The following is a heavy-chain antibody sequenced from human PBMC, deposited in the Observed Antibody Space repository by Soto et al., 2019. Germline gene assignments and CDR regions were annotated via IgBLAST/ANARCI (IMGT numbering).Heavy chain of an antibody. CDR2: SSNSGTFS. CDR3: ARSGGNYNRLDY. V-gene: IGHV3-11*06. D-gene: IGHD1-7*01. J-gene: IGHJ4*02. CDR1: GFTFSDYY. Sequence: GGSLRLSCEGSGFTFSDYYISWIRQAPGKGLEWISYSSNSGTFSRYADSVKGRFSISRDNTKNLLYLQMNSLRAEDTAVYYCARSGGNYNRLDYWGQGTPVTVSS.